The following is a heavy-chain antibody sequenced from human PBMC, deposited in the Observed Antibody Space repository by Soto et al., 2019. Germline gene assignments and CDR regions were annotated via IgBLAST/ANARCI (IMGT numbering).Heavy chain of an antibody. CDR2: ISYSGNT. CDR3: ARAPMVLSRSYFDS. CDR1: GGPISNFY. Sequence: SETLSLTXTVSGGPISNFYWSWIRQPPGKGLEWIGYISYSGNTNYNPSLKSRVSISVDTSKNQLSLNLTSVTAADTAVYYCARAPMVLSRSYFDSWGQGTPVTVSS. D-gene: IGHD2-8*01. V-gene: IGHV4-59*01. J-gene: IGHJ4*02.